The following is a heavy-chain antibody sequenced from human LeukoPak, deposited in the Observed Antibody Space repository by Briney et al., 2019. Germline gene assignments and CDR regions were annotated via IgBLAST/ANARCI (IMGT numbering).Heavy chain of an antibody. CDR1: GYTFTSYG. CDR2: ISAYNGNT. CDR3: ARSVYYYDSSAYYYFDY. V-gene: IGHV1-18*01. D-gene: IGHD3-22*01. Sequence: GASVKVSCKASGYTFTSYGISWVRQAPGQGLEWMGWISAYNGNTNYAQKLQGRVTMTTDPSTSTAYMELRGLRSDDTAVYYCARSVYYYDSSAYYYFDYWGQGTLVTVSS. J-gene: IGHJ4*02.